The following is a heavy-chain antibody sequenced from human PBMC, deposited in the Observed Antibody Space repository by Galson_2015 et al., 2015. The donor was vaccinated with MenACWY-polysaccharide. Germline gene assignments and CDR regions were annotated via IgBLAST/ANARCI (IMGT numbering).Heavy chain of an antibody. J-gene: IGHJ4*02. CDR3: ARVVRRKYSYSDY. V-gene: IGHV1-8*01. Sequence: SVKVSCKASGSTFTNYDINWVRQATGQGLEWMGWMNPNSGNTGYAQKFQGRVTMTRDTSISTAYMQLRSLRYEDTAVYYCARVVRRKYSYSDYWGQGTLVSVSS. CDR1: GSTFTNYD. CDR2: MNPNSGNT. D-gene: IGHD5-18*01.